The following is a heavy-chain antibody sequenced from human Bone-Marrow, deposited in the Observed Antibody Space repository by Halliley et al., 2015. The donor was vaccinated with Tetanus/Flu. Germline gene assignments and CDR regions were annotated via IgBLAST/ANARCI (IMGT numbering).Heavy chain of an antibody. CDR2: ISASGGRT. J-gene: IGHJ1*01. V-gene: IGHV3-23*01. CDR3: AEDYYSSGPAEYFHH. D-gene: IGHD6-19*01. Sequence: SLRLSCDASGFTFSSYAMSWVRQAPGKGLEWVSAISASGGRTFYADSVKGRFTISRDNSKNTLYLQVNSLRAEDTALYYCAEDYYSSGPAEYFHHWGQGTLVTVSS. CDR1: GFTFSSYA.